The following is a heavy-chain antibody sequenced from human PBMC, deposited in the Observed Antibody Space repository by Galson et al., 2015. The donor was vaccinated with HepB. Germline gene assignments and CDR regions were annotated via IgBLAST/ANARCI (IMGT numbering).Heavy chain of an antibody. Sequence: SLRLSCAASGFTFSSYGMHWVRQAPGKGLEWVAVISYDGSNKYYADSVKGRFTISRDNSKNTLYLQMNSLRAEDTAVYYCARDSNWGSGFDYWGQGTLVTVSS. CDR1: GFTFSSYG. J-gene: IGHJ4*02. D-gene: IGHD7-27*01. CDR3: ARDSNWGSGFDY. CDR2: ISYDGSNK. V-gene: IGHV3-30*03.